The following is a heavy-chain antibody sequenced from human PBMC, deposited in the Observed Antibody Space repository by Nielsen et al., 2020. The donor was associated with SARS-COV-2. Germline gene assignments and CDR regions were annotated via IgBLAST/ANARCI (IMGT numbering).Heavy chain of an antibody. V-gene: IGHV3-7*05. J-gene: IGHJ4*02. Sequence: GESLRLSCAASGFTFSSFWMNWVRQAPGKGLEWVANIKQDGRDKYYVDSVKGRFTISRDNAKNSLYLEMNSLRAEDTAVYYCATAYGYSYFDHWGQGTLVTVSS. CDR2: IKQDGRDK. CDR3: ATAYGYSYFDH. D-gene: IGHD3-22*01. CDR1: GFTFSSFW.